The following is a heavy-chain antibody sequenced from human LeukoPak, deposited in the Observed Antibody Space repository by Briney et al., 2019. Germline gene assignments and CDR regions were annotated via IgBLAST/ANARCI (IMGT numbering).Heavy chain of an antibody. CDR3: ARLDSSGSTSFDY. CDR1: GYRFTTYW. V-gene: IGHV5-51*01. Sequence: GESLKISCKGSGYRFTTYWIAWVRQVPGKGLEWMGIIYPGDAETRYSPSFQGQVTISADKSITTAYLQWSSLKASDTAMYYCARLDSSGSTSFDYWGQGTLVTASS. J-gene: IGHJ4*02. CDR2: IYPGDAET. D-gene: IGHD3-22*01.